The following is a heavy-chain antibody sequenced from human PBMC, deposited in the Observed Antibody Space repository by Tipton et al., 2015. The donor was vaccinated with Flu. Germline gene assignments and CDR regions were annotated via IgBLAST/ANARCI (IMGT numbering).Heavy chain of an antibody. CDR2: IIPFFGTT. V-gene: IGHV1-69*01. CDR3: ARDRERDPAMFYFDE. CDR1: GGNFRNYA. D-gene: IGHD5-18*01. Sequence: QVQLVQSGAEVKKPGSSVNVTCKASGGNFRNYALNWVRQAPGQGPEWMGGIIPFFGTTKYAQKFQGRVTITADEATRTTNMVLSSLTSEDTAMYYCARDRERDPAMFYFDEWGQGTRVTVSS. J-gene: IGHJ4*02.